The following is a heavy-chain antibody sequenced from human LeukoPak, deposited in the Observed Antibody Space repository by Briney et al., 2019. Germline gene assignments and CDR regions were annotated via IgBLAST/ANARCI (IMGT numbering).Heavy chain of an antibody. CDR1: GFTFSSDG. D-gene: IGHD1-1*01. V-gene: IGHV3-30*18. CDR2: ISYDGRNT. Sequence: GRSLRLSCAASGFTFSSDGMHWVRQAPGKGLEWVALISYDGRNTYYADSVKGRFTISRDNSKNTLYLQMNSLRAEDTAVYYCAKDSGTGSGLLDYWGQGTLVTVSS. J-gene: IGHJ4*02. CDR3: AKDSGTGSGLLDY.